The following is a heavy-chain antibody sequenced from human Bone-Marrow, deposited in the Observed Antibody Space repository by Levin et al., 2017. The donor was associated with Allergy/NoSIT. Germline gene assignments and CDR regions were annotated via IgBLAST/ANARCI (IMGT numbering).Heavy chain of an antibody. V-gene: IGHV2-5*01. CDR1: GFSLNTIGVG. CDR3: AHRPRNEKGFAS. J-gene: IGHJ5*01. D-gene: IGHD2-8*01. CDR2: VYSNDDK. Sequence: SGPTLVKPTQTLTLTCTFSGFSLNTIGVGVGWVRQPPGKALEWLAMVYSNDDKDYSPSLKTRLTITKDTSKNLVVLQITNVDPADTATYYCAHRPRNEKGFASWGQGTLVTVSS.